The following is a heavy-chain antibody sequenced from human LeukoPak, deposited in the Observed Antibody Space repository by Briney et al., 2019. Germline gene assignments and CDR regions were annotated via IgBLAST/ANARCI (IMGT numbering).Heavy chain of an antibody. V-gene: IGHV4-39*07. Sequence: SETLSLTCTVSGASISTRGYYWGWIRQPPGNGLEWIGTIYYRGNTYYNPSLKSRVTISVDTSKNQFSLKLSSVTAADTAVYYCAKAGIGIRDWNPEDDAFDIWGQGTMVTVSS. J-gene: IGHJ3*02. CDR3: AKAGIGIRDWNPEDDAFDI. CDR1: GASISTRGYY. CDR2: IYYRGNT. D-gene: IGHD1-1*01.